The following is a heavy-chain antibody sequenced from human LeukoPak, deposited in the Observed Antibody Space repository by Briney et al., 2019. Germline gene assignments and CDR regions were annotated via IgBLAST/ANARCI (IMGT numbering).Heavy chain of an antibody. CDR1: GGSISSSSYY. D-gene: IGHD3-10*01. CDR3: ARVRGGERSYYYGSGLLGKTWYFDY. Sequence: PSETLSLTCTVSGGSISSSSYYWGWIRQPPGKGLEWIGSIYYSGSTYYNPSLKSRVTISVDTSKNQFSLKLSSVTAADTAVYYCARVRGGERSYYYGSGLLGKTWYFDYWGQGTLVTVSS. J-gene: IGHJ4*02. CDR2: IYYSGST. V-gene: IGHV4-39*07.